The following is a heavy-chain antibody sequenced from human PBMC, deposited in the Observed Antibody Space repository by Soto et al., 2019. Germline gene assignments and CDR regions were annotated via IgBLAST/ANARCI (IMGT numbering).Heavy chain of an antibody. J-gene: IGHJ5*02. CDR2: ISAYNGNT. Sequence: ASVKVSCKASGYTFTSYGISWVRQAPGQGLEWMGWISAYNGNTNYAQKLQGRVTMTTDTSTSTAYMELRSLRSDDTAVYYCARDSLYVLRLLEWFPWGQGTLVTVSS. CDR1: GYTFTSYG. D-gene: IGHD3-3*01. V-gene: IGHV1-18*01. CDR3: ARDSLYVLRLLEWFP.